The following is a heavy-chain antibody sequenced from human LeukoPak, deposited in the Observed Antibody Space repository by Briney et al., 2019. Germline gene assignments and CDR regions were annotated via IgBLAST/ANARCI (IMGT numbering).Heavy chain of an antibody. Sequence: GGSLRLSCTTSGFNFGDYAMSWFRQAPGKGLERVGFIKSKPYGGTAEYATSVKGRFSISRDDPKSIAYLQMNSLKTEDTAVYYCTTDSHNWGAPLFDDYWGQGTLLTVSS. D-gene: IGHD7-27*01. CDR1: GFNFGDYA. CDR2: IKSKPYGGTA. J-gene: IGHJ4*02. CDR3: TTDSHNWGAPLFDDY. V-gene: IGHV3-49*03.